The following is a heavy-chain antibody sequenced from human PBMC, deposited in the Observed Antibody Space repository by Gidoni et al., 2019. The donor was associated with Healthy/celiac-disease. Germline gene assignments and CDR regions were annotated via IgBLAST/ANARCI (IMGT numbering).Heavy chain of an antibody. V-gene: IGHV1-69*01. CDR1: GGTFSSYA. Sequence: QVQLVQSGAEVKKPGSSVKVSCKASGGTFSSYAISWVRQAPGQGLEWMGGIIPIFGTANYAQKFQGRVTITADESTSTAYMELSSLRSEDTAVYYCARDLIYGGKVCGSCAFDIWGQGTMVTVSS. D-gene: IGHD2-15*01. CDR2: IIPIFGTA. J-gene: IGHJ3*02. CDR3: ARDLIYGGKVCGSCAFDI.